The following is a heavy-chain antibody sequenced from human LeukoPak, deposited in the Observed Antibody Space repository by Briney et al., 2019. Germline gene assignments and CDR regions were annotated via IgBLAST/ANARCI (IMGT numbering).Heavy chain of an antibody. V-gene: IGHV3-23*01. D-gene: IGHD6-13*01. J-gene: IGHJ6*02. Sequence: GGSLRLSCAASGFTFSSYAMSWVRQAPGEGLEWVSAISGSGGSTYYADSVKGRFTISRDNSKNTLYLQMNSLRGEDTALYYCAKDGGTSWDHYYFMDVWGQGTAVTVSS. CDR3: AKDGGTSWDHYYFMDV. CDR2: ISGSGGST. CDR1: GFTFSSYA.